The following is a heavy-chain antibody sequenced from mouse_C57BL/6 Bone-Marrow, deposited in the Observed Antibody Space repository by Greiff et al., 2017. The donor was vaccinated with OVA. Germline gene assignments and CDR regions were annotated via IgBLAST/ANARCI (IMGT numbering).Heavy chain of an antibody. Sequence: QVQLKQSGAELVKPGASVKISCKASGYAFSSYWMNWVKQRPGKGLEWIGQIYPGDGDTNYNGKFKGKATLTADNSSSTAYMQLSSLTSEDSAVYFCARFTTVVARSHWYFDVWGTGTTVTVSS. CDR1: GYAFSSYW. CDR3: ARFTTVVARSHWYFDV. D-gene: IGHD1-1*01. CDR2: IYPGDGDT. V-gene: IGHV1-80*01. J-gene: IGHJ1*03.